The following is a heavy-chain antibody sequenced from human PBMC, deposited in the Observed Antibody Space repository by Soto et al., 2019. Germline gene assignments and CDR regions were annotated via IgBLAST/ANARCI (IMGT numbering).Heavy chain of an antibody. D-gene: IGHD3-9*01. CDR2: INSDGSST. CDR1: GFTFSSYW. J-gene: IGHJ6*02. CDR3: ARELPYYDILTGQLHPMAYYYGMDV. V-gene: IGHV3-74*01. Sequence: GGSLRVSCAASGFTFSSYWMHWVRQAPGKGLVWVSRINSDGSSTSYADSVKGRFTISRDNAKNTLYLQMNSLRAEDTAVYYCARELPYYDILTGQLHPMAYYYGMDVWGQGTTVTVSS.